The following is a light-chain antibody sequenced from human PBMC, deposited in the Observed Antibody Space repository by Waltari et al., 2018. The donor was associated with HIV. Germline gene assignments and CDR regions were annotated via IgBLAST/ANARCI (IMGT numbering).Light chain of an antibody. Sequence: DIVMTQSPLSLTVTPGEPSSISCRHSQSLLYSNGYNDLDWYLQKPGQSPQLLIYLGSNRGSGVPDRFSGSGSGTDFTLRISRVEAEDVGVYYCMQALQTPRTFGGGTKVEIK. CDR1: QSLLYSNGYND. V-gene: IGKV2-28*01. CDR2: LGS. CDR3: MQALQTPRT. J-gene: IGKJ4*01.